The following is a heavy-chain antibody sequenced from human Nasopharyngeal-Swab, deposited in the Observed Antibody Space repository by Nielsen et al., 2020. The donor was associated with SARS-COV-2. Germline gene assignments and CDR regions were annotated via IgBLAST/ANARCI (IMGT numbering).Heavy chain of an antibody. V-gene: IGHV1-3*01. Sequence: ASVKVSCKASGYTFTSYAMHWVRQAPGQRLEWMGWINAGNGNTKYSQKFQGRVTITRDTSASTAYMELSSLRSEDTAVYYCARVRYYYDSSGYYHPRSASGFTDAFDIWGQGTMVTVSS. CDR3: ARVRYYYDSSGYYHPRSASGFTDAFDI. CDR2: INAGNGNT. D-gene: IGHD3-22*01. J-gene: IGHJ3*02. CDR1: GYTFTSYA.